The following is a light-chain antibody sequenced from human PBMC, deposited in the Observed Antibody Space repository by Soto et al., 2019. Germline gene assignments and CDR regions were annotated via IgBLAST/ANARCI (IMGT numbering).Light chain of an antibody. CDR1: QSVSSSY. V-gene: IGKV3D-20*02. CDR3: KQRSNWPIT. J-gene: IGKJ5*01. Sequence: ELVMTQSPATLSVSPGERCTLPCRASQSVSSSYLAWYQQKPGQAPRLLIYDASKRATGIPARFSGSGSGTDFTLTISSLEPEDFAVYYCKQRSNWPITFGQGTRREIK. CDR2: DAS.